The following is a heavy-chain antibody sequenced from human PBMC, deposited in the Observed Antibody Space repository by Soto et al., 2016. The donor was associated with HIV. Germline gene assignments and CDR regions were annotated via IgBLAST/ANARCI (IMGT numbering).Heavy chain of an antibody. CDR2: IKSKTDGESI. D-gene: IGHD3-10*01. Sequence: EVQLVESGGGLVKPGGSLRLSCRGSGFTFSNAWMSWVRQAPGKGLEWVGHIKSKTDGESIEYAAPVKGRFIISRHDPENTLYLQMNSLKTEDTAMYYCTTDMILWFGEPTYPDYWGQGTLVTVSS. J-gene: IGHJ4*02. CDR3: TTDMILWFGEPTYPDY. V-gene: IGHV3-15*01. CDR1: GFTFSNAW.